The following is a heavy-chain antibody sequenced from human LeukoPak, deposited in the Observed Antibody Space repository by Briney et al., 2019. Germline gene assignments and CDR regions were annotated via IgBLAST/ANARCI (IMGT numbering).Heavy chain of an antibody. D-gene: IGHD6-19*01. CDR2: IYYSGST. J-gene: IGHJ4*02. V-gene: IGHV4-59*12. CDR1: GGSISSYY. Sequence: SETLSLTCTVSGGSISSYYWSWIRQPPGKGLEWIGYIYYSGSTNYNPSLKSRVTMSVDTSKNQFSLKLSSVTAADTAVYYCARNVAVAAFDYWGQGTLVTVSS. CDR3: ARNVAVAAFDY.